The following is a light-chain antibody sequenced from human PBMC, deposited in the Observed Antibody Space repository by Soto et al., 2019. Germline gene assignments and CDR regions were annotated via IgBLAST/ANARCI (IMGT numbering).Light chain of an antibody. V-gene: IGLV1-44*01. CDR1: NSNIGNNY. Sequence: QSVLTQPPSVSGAPGQRVTVSCSGGNSNIGNNYVNWYQHLPGTAPKLLIYTDNDRPSGVPDRFSGSKSGTSASLAISGLQSEDEADYYCAAWDGSLNAVVFGGGTQLTVL. J-gene: IGLJ2*01. CDR3: AAWDGSLNAVV. CDR2: TDN.